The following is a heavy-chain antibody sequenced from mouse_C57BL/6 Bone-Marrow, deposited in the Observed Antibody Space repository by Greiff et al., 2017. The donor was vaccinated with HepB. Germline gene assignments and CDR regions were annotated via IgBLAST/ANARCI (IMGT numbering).Heavy chain of an antibody. V-gene: IGHV14-1*01. J-gene: IGHJ2*01. CDR3: TRGTVVATDY. CDR2: IDPEAGDT. D-gene: IGHD1-1*01. CDR1: GFNIKDYY. Sequence: VQLQQSGAELVRPGASVKLSCTASGFNIKDYYMHWVKQRPEQGLEWIGRIDPEAGDTEYAPKFQGKATMTADTSSNTAYLQLSSLTSEDTAVYYCTRGTVVATDYWGQGTTLTVSS.